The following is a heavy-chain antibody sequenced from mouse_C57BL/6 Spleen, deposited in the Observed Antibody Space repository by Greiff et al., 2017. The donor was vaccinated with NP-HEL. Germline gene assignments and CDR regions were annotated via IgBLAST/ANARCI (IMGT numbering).Heavy chain of an antibody. D-gene: IGHD2-1*01. CDR1: GFTFSDYG. CDR2: ISSGSSTI. V-gene: IGHV5-17*01. J-gene: IGHJ2*01. Sequence: DVHLVESGGGLVKPGGSLKLSCAASGFTFSDYGMHWVRQAPEKGLEWVAYISSGSSTIYYADTVKGRFTISRDNAKNTLFLQMTSLRSEDTAMYYCARRSYYGKNFDYWGQGTTLTVSS. CDR3: ARRSYYGKNFDY.